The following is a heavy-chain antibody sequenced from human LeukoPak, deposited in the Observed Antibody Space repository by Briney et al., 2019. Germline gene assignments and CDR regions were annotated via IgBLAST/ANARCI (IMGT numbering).Heavy chain of an antibody. D-gene: IGHD2-15*01. CDR1: GFTFSSYS. CDR3: ATSARTYIGSSLDY. J-gene: IGHJ4*02. Sequence: GGSLRLSCAASGFTFSSYSMNWVRQAPGKGLEWVSYISSSSSTIYYADSVKGRFTISRGNAKNTLYLQMNSLRAEDTALYYCATSARTYIGSSLDYWGQGTLVTVSS. CDR2: ISSSSSTI. V-gene: IGHV3-48*04.